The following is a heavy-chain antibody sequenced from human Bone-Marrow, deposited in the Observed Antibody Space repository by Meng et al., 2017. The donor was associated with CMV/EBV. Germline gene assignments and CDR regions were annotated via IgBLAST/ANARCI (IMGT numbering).Heavy chain of an antibody. J-gene: IGHJ4*02. Sequence: ESLKISCTVSGGSISSSSYYWGWIRQPPGKGLEWIGSIYYSGSTYYNPSLKSRVTISVDTSKNQFSLKLSSVTAADTAVYYCARVGTSGLGEVYWGQGTLVTVSS. CDR2: IYYSGST. CDR1: GGSISSSSYY. V-gene: IGHV4-39*07. D-gene: IGHD1-1*01. CDR3: ARVGTSGLGEVY.